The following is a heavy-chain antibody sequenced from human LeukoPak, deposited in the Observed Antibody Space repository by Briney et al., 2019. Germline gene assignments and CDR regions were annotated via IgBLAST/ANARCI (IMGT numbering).Heavy chain of an antibody. CDR2: ISSSGSTI. V-gene: IGHV3-48*03. J-gene: IGHJ6*02. CDR1: GFTFSSYE. CDR3: ARGDSGSYYGYYGMDV. D-gene: IGHD1-26*01. Sequence: GGSLRLSCAASGFTFSSYEMNWVRQAPGKGLEWVSYISSSGSTIYYADSVKGRFTISRDNAKNSLYLQMNSLRAEDPAVYYCARGDSGSYYGYYGMDVWGQGTTVTVSS.